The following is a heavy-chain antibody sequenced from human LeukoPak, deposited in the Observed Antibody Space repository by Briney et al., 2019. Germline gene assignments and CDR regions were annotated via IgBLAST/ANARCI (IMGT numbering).Heavy chain of an antibody. V-gene: IGHV4-39*07. J-gene: IGHJ3*02. CDR3: ARDSVGAEAFDI. D-gene: IGHD1-26*01. CDR2: ISYTGTT. Sequence: SETLSLTCTVSGGSIGSSAYSWGWIRQPPGKGLEWIGSISYTGTTYYNPSLKSRVTMSVDTSKNQFSLKLSSVTAADTAVYYCARDSVGAEAFDIWGQGTMVTVSS. CDR1: GGSIGSSAYS.